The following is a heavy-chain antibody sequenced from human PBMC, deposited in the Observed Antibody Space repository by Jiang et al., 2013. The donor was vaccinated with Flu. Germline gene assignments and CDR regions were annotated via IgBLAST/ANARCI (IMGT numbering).Heavy chain of an antibody. J-gene: IGHJ4*02. V-gene: IGHV4-31*03. D-gene: IGHD6-13*01. Sequence: YGSGLVKPSQTLSLTCTVSGGSISSGGYYWSWIRQHPGKGLEWIGYIYYSGSTYYNPSLKSRVTISVDTSKNQFSLKLSSVTAADTAVYYCARGGVSWSQFDYWGQGTLVHRLL. CDR3: ARGGVSWSQFDY. CDR1: GGSISSGGYY. CDR2: IYYSGST.